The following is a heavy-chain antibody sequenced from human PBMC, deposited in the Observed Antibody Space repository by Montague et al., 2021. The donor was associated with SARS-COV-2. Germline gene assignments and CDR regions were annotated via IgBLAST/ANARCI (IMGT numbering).Heavy chain of an antibody. D-gene: IGHD3-10*01. J-gene: IGHJ3*02. V-gene: IGHV4-39*01. CDR1: GGSIGGTNYY. CDR3: TRHITGSGNAFDI. CDR2: TYYTGST. Sequence: SETLSLTCTVSGGSIGGTNYYWGWIRQPPGKGLEWIGSTYYTGSTYYNPSLKSRVTISVDTSKNQFSLKLSSVTAADTAVYYCTRHITGSGNAFDIWGQGTMVTVSS.